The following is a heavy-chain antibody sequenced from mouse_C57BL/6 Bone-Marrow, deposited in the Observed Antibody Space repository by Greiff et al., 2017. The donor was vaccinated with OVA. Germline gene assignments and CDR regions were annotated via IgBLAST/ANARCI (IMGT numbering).Heavy chain of an antibody. J-gene: IGHJ3*01. CDR1: GYTFTDYY. V-gene: IGHV1-26*01. CDR2: LNPNNGGT. CDR3: ARNDGSSWWFAY. D-gene: IGHD1-1*01. Sequence: EVQLQQSGPELVKPGASVKISCKASGYTFTDYYMNWVKQSHGKSLEWIGDLNPNNGGTSYNPKFKGTATLTVDKSSSPAYIELRSLTSEDSAVDYCARNDGSSWWFAYWGQGTLVTVSA.